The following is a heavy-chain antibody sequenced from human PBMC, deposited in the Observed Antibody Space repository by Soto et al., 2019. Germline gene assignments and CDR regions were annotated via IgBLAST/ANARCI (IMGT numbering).Heavy chain of an antibody. D-gene: IGHD2-21*02. V-gene: IGHV4-30-4*01. CDR3: ARDMVTAGYYYYYGMDV. CDR2: IYYSGST. Sequence: SETLSLTCTVSGGSISSGDYYWSWIRQPPGKGLEWIGYIYYSGSTYYNPSLKSRVTISVDTSKNQFSLKLSSVTAADTAVYYCARDMVTAGYYYYYGMDVWGQGTTVTVSS. J-gene: IGHJ6*02. CDR1: GGSISSGDYY.